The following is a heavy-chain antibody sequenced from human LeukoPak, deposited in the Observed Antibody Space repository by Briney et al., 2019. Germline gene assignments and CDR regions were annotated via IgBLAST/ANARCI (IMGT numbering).Heavy chain of an antibody. V-gene: IGHV4-30-2*01. J-gene: IGHJ4*02. CDR1: GGSISSGGYS. CDR3: ASSYRLLWFGELMVQEY. D-gene: IGHD3-10*01. CDR2: IYHSGST. Sequence: ASQTLSLTCAVSGGSISSGGYSWSWIRQPPGKGLEWIGYIYHSGSTNYNPSLKSRVTISVDKSKNQFSLKLSSVTAADTAVYYCASSYRLLWFGELMVQEYWGQGTLVTVSS.